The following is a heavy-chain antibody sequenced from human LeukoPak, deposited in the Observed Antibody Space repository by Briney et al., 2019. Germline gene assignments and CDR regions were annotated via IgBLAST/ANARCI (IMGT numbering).Heavy chain of an antibody. Sequence: SETLSLTCTVSGGSISSYYWSWIRQPPGKGLEWIGYIYYSGSTNYNPSLKSRVTISVDTSKNQFSLKLSSVTAADTAVCYCVSLICGGDCPIWGQGTLVTVSS. V-gene: IGHV4-59*01. CDR2: IYYSGST. CDR3: VSLICGGDCPI. CDR1: GGSISSYY. J-gene: IGHJ4*02. D-gene: IGHD2-21*01.